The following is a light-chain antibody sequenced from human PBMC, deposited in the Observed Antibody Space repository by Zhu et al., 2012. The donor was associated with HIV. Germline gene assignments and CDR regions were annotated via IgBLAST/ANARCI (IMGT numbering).Light chain of an antibody. Sequence: DIQLTQSPSFLSASVGDRVTITCRASQGISNHLAWYHQKPGKAPKLLIYGASVLQSGVPSRFSGSGSGTEFTLTISSLQPEDFATYFCQHLTLYPTFGGRVQGGD. V-gene: IGKV1-9*01. CDR2: GAS. CDR3: QHLTLYPT. J-gene: IGKJ4*01. CDR1: QGISNH.